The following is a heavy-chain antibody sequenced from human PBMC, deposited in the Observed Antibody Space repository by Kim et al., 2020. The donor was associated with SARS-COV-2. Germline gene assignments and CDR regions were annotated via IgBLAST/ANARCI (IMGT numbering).Heavy chain of an antibody. J-gene: IGHJ6*02. CDR3: ARDIGWGRYQLVPLGVDRYGMDV. CDR1: GYTFTSYG. Sequence: ASVKVSCKASGYTFTSYGISWVRQAPGQGLEWMGWISAYNGNTNYAQKLQGRVTMTTDTSTSTAYMELRSLRSDDTAVYYCARDIGWGRYQLVPLGVDRYGMDVWGQGTTVTVSS. V-gene: IGHV1-18*04. D-gene: IGHD2-2*01. CDR2: ISAYNGNT.